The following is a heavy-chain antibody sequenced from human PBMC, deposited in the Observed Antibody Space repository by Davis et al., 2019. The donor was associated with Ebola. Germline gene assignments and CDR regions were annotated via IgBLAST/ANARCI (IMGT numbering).Heavy chain of an antibody. CDR1: GGSFSGYY. Sequence: SQTLSLTCAAYGGSFSGYYWSWIRQPPGKGLEWIGEINHSGSTNYNPSLKSRVTISVDTSKNQFSLKLSSVTAADTAVYYCARASRRYCSSTSCYGRVSWFDPWGQGTLVTVSS. J-gene: IGHJ5*02. V-gene: IGHV4-34*01. CDR2: INHSGST. CDR3: ARASRRYCSSTSCYGRVSWFDP. D-gene: IGHD2-2*01.